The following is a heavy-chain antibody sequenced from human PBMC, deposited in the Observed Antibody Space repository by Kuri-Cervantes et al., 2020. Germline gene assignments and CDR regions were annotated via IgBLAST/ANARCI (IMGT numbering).Heavy chain of an antibody. J-gene: IGHJ4*02. Sequence: GESLKISCAASGFTFSSYSMNWVRQAPGKGLEWVSSISSSSSYIYYADSVKGRFTISRDNAKNSLYLQMNSLRAEDTAVYYCARDTRWFGELLFVYWGQGTLVTVSS. CDR1: GFTFSSYS. V-gene: IGHV3-21*03. D-gene: IGHD3-10*01. CDR3: ARDTRWFGELLFVY. CDR2: ISSSSSYI.